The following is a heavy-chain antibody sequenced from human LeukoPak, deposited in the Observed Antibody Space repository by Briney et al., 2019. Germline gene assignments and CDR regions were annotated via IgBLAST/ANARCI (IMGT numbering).Heavy chain of an antibody. V-gene: IGHV4-30-4*01. CDR2: IYYSGST. CDR3: AVDYGDYGSYDY. Sequence: SETLSLTCTVSGGSISSGDYYWSWIRQPPGKGPEWIGYIYYSGSTYYNPSLKSRVTISVDTSKNQFSLKLSSVTAADTAVYYCAVDYGDYGSYDYWGQGTLVTVSS. J-gene: IGHJ4*02. CDR1: GGSISSGDYY. D-gene: IGHD4-17*01.